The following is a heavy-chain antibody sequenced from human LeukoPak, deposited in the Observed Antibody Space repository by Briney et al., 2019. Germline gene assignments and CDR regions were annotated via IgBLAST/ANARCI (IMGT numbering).Heavy chain of an antibody. Sequence: GGSLRLSCAASVFTFSRYAMHWVRHAPANGLEYVSAISSNGGTAYYANSVKGRFTIFRDNSKNTLYLQMGSLRTEDMAVYYCARDCYSGYGFNCPGDYWGQGTLVTVSS. CDR3: ARDCYSGYGFNCPGDY. CDR1: VFTFSRYA. CDR2: ISSNGGTA. V-gene: IGHV3-64*01. D-gene: IGHD5-12*01. J-gene: IGHJ4*02.